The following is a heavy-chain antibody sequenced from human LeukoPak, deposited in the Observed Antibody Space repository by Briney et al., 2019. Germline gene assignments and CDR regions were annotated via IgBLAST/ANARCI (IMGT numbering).Heavy chain of an antibody. V-gene: IGHV3-7*04. J-gene: IGHJ4*02. CDR3: ARGYTCGY. D-gene: IGHD5-18*01. Sequence: PGGSLRLSCAASGFTFSTYWMSWVRQAPGKGLEWVAHIKEDGSEINYADSVRGRFTISRDNAKNSLYLQMNSLRAEDTAVYYCARGYTCGYWGQGTLVIVSS. CDR1: GFTFSTYW. CDR2: IKEDGSEI.